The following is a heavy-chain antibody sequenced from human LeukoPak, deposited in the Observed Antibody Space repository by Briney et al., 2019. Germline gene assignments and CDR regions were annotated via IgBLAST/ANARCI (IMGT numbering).Heavy chain of an antibody. CDR3: AREHLAVAGADY. CDR2: ISNSGSII. CDR1: GFTFSDYY. D-gene: IGHD6-19*01. Sequence: PGGSLRLSCAASGFTFSDYYMSWIRQAPGKGLEWISYISNSGSIIDYADSVKGRFTISRDNVKNSLYLQMNNLRAEDTAVYYCAREHLAVAGADYWGQGALLTVSS. J-gene: IGHJ4*02. V-gene: IGHV3-11*04.